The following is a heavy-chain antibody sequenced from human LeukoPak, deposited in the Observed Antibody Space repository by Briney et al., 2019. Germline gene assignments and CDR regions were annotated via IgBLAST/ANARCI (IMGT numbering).Heavy chain of an antibody. CDR3: ARVGAGRDSSGYFSYYYYYYMDV. D-gene: IGHD3-22*01. CDR2: ISAYNGNT. V-gene: IGHV1-18*01. CDR1: GYTFTSYG. Sequence: ASVKVSCKASGYTFTSYGISWVRQAPGQGLEWMGWISAYNGNTNYAQKLQGRVTMTTDTSTSTAYMELRSLRSDDTAVYYCARVGAGRDSSGYFSYYYYYYMDVWGKGTTVTISS. J-gene: IGHJ6*03.